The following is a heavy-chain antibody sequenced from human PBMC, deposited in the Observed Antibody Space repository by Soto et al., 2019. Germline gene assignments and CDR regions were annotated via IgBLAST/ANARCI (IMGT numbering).Heavy chain of an antibody. Sequence: GGSLRLSCAASGFIFNTYGMHWVRQAPGKGLEWVAVVSFDGNYKYNADSVKGRFTISRDNSKNTLYLQLNSLRAEDTAVYYCAKDQFPGTDYDLWSGYYDDVWGQGTMVTVSS. CDR2: VSFDGNYK. CDR3: AKDQFPGTDYDLWSGYYDDV. D-gene: IGHD3-3*01. V-gene: IGHV3-30*18. CDR1: GFIFNTYG. J-gene: IGHJ6*02.